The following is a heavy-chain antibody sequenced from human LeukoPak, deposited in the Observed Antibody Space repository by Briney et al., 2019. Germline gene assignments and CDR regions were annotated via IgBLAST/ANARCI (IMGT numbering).Heavy chain of an antibody. D-gene: IGHD3-3*01. V-gene: IGHV4-59*01. Sequence: SETLSLTCTVSGGSISNYYWSWIRQPPGKGLEWIGYIYYSGSTNYNPFLKSQVIISVDTSKNQFSLKLTSVTAADTAVYYCAREIPLYYDFWSGYYSDWGQGTPVTVSS. CDR2: IYYSGST. J-gene: IGHJ4*02. CDR1: GGSISNYY. CDR3: AREIPLYYDFWSGYYSD.